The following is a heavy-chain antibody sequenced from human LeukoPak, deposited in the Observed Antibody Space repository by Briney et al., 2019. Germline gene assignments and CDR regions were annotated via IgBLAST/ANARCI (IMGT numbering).Heavy chain of an antibody. CDR1: GGSISSSSYY. J-gene: IGHJ4*02. D-gene: IGHD1-26*01. V-gene: IGHV4-39*01. CDR2: IYYSGST. CDR3: ARRVGARRGNFDY. Sequence: SETLSLTCTVSGGSISSSSYYWGWIRQPPGKGLEWIGSIYYSGSTYFNPSLKSRLTISVDTSKNQFSLKLSSVTAADTAVYYCARRVGARRGNFDYWGQGTLVTVSS.